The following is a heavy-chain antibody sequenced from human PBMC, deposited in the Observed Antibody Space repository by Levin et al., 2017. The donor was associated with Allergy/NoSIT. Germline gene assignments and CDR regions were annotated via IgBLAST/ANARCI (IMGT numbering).Heavy chain of an antibody. D-gene: IGHD5-12*01. V-gene: IGHV3-73*01. CDR2: IRSKANSYAT. J-gene: IGHJ3*02. CDR3: TRLLWDSGYVGGDDAFDI. Sequence: TGGSLRLSCAASGFTFSGSAMHWVRQASGKGLEWVGRIRSKANSYATAYAASVKGRFTISRDDSKNTAYLQMNSLKTEDTAVYYCTRLLWDSGYVGGDDAFDIWGQGTMVTVSS. CDR1: GFTFSGSA.